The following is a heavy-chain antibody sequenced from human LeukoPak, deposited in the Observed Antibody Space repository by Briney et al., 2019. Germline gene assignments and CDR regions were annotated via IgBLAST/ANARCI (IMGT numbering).Heavy chain of an antibody. CDR3: AIYDILTGYHY. CDR1: GFTFSSYE. D-gene: IGHD3-9*01. J-gene: IGHJ4*02. CDR2: ISSSGSTI. V-gene: IGHV3-48*03. Sequence: GGSLRLSCAASGFTFSSYEMSWVRQAPGKGLEWVSYISSSGSTIYYADSVKGRFTISRDNAKNSLYLQMNSLRAEDTAVYYCAIYDILTGYHYWGQGTLVTVSS.